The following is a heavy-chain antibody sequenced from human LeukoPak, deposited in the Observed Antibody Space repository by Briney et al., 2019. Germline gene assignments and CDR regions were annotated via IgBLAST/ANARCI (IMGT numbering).Heavy chain of an antibody. J-gene: IGHJ6*03. V-gene: IGHV3-21*01. CDR2: ISSSSSYI. CDR3: ARDSLAAPTGGNYYYYYYMDV. CDR1: GFTFSTYT. D-gene: IGHD6-6*01. Sequence: GGSLRLSCAASGFTFSTYTMNWVRQAPGKGLEWVSSISSSSSYIYYADSVKGRFTISRDNAKNSLYLQMNSLRAEDTAVYYCARDSLAAPTGGNYYYYYYMDVWGKGTTVTVSS.